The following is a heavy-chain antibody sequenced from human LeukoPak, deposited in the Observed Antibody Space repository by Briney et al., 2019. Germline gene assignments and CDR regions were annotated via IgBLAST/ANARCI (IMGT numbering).Heavy chain of an antibody. V-gene: IGHV4-59*12. CDR2: IYYIGST. CDR1: GGSISSFY. CDR3: ARLRVRGYGYGPWEGPTWLDY. J-gene: IGHJ4*02. Sequence: PSQTLSLTCTVSGGSISSFYWSWIRQPPGKGLEWIGYIYYIGSTNYNPSLKSRVTISVDTSKNQFSLKVSSVTAAYTAVYYCARLRVRGYGYGPWEGPTWLDYWGQGTLVTVSS. D-gene: IGHD5-18*01.